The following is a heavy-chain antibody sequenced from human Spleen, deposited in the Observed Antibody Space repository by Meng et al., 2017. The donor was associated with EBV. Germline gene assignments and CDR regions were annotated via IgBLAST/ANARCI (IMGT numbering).Heavy chain of an antibody. D-gene: IGHD2-15*01. CDR3: ARDSGVRGE. J-gene: IGHJ4*02. CDR1: AGSVIRDNYY. CDR2: VYGAGSP. V-gene: IGHV4-61*01. Sequence: QCRGSGPGLVKPLETLSLTCTVSAGSVIRDNYYWSWIRQPPGKGLEYIGYVYGAGSPNYNPSLKSRVTISMDTSKIQVSLKLTSVTAADTAVYYCARDSGVRGEWGQGTLVTVSS.